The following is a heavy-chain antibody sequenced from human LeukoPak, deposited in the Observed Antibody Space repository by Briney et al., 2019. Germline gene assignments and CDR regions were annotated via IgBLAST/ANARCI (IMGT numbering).Heavy chain of an antibody. V-gene: IGHV4-59*08. CDR3: ARQTQLYYFDY. CDR1: GGSISSYY. D-gene: IGHD2-2*01. J-gene: IGHJ4*02. CDR2: IYYSGST. Sequence: SETLSLTCTVSGGSISSYYWSWIRQPPWKGLEWIGYIYYSGSTNYNPSLKSRVTISVDTSKNQFSLKLSSVTAADTAVYYCARQTQLYYFDYWGQGTLVTVSS.